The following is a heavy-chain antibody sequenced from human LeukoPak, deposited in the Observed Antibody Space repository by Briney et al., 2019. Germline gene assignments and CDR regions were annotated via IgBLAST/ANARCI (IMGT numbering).Heavy chain of an antibody. J-gene: IGHJ3*02. CDR2: IYDSGNT. CDR3: ASLVGRKSGLNSSSWYRGFYGI. CDR1: GGSIRSWY. Sequence: AETLSLTCTVSGGSIRSWYWSWIRKPPGKGLEWIGYIYDSGNTNYNPSLKSRVTISIDTSKNQFSLNLRSVTAVDTAVYYCASLVGRKSGLNSSSWYRGFYGIWGQGTMVTVSS. V-gene: IGHV4-4*08. D-gene: IGHD6-13*01.